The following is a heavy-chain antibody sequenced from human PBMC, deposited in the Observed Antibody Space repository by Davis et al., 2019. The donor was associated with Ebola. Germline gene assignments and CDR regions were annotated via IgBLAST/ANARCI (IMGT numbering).Heavy chain of an antibody. D-gene: IGHD6-13*01. CDR1: GFTFSSFT. Sequence: GESLKISCAASGFTFSSFTMNWVRQAPGKGLEWVSSIGRSSSYISYADSVKGRFTISRDNAKNSLSLQMSSLRAEDTAVYYCARTLAAGALFYGMDVWGQGTTVTVSS. CDR2: IGRSSSYI. V-gene: IGHV3-21*01. CDR3: ARTLAAGALFYGMDV. J-gene: IGHJ6*02.